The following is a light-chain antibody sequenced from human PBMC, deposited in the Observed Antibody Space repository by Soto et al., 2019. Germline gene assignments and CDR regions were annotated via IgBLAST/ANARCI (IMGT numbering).Light chain of an antibody. CDR3: SSYTSSSTLRV. Sequence: QSALTQPASVSGSPGQSITISCTGTSSDVGGYNYVSWYQQHPGKAPKLMIYEVSKRPSGVSNRFSGSKSGNTASLTISGLQAEDEADYYCSSYTSSSTLRVFGTGTKLTVL. V-gene: IGLV2-14*01. CDR1: SSDVGGYNY. J-gene: IGLJ1*01. CDR2: EVS.